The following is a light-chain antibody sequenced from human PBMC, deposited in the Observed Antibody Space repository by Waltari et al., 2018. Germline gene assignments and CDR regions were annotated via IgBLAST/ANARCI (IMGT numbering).Light chain of an antibody. Sequence: DIVMTQSPDSLAVSLGERATINCKSSQSVLYSSNNKNYLAWYQQKQGQPPKRLIYWASTRESGVPDRFSGSGSGTDFTLTISSLQAEDVAVYYCQQYYSTPPRTFGQGTKVEIK. J-gene: IGKJ1*01. V-gene: IGKV4-1*01. CDR1: QSVLYSSNNKNY. CDR2: WAS. CDR3: QQYYSTPPRT.